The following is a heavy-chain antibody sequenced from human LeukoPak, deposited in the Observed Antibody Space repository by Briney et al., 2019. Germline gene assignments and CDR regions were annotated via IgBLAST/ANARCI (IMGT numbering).Heavy chain of an antibody. CDR3: ARAASGWYYFDY. J-gene: IGHJ4*02. Sequence: SETLSLTCAVYGGSFSGYYWSWIRQPPRKGLEWIGEINHSGSTNYNPSLKSRVTISVDTSKNQFSLKLSSVTAADTAVYYCARAASGWYYFDYWGQGTLVTVSS. CDR1: GGSFSGYY. V-gene: IGHV4-34*01. D-gene: IGHD6-19*01. CDR2: INHSGST.